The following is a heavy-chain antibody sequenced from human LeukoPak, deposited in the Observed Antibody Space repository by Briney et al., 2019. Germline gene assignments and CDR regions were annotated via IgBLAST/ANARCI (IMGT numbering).Heavy chain of an antibody. V-gene: IGHV1-69*05. CDR3: ARALGGSYSPDY. Sequence: ASVKVSCKASGGTFSSYATSWVRQAPGQGLEWMGGIIPIFGTANYAQKFQGRVTITTDESTSTAYMELSSLRSEDTAVYYCARALGGSYSPDYWGQGTLVTVSS. CDR1: GGTFSSYA. J-gene: IGHJ4*02. CDR2: IIPIFGTA. D-gene: IGHD1-26*01.